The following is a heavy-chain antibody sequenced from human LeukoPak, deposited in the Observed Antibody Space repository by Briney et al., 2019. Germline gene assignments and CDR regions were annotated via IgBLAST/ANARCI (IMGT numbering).Heavy chain of an antibody. Sequence: SETLSLTCTVSGGSISSYYWSWIRQPPGKGLEWIGYIYYSGSTNYNPSLKSRVTISVDTSKNQFSLKLSSVTAADTAVYYSARHLYYDFWSGYYGSQLYGMDVWGQGTTVTVSS. CDR1: GGSISSYY. V-gene: IGHV4-59*08. CDR3: ARHLYYDFWSGYYGSQLYGMDV. J-gene: IGHJ6*02. D-gene: IGHD3-3*01. CDR2: IYYSGST.